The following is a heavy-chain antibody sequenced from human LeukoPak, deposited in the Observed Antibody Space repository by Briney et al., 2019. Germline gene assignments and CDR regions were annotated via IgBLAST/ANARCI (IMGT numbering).Heavy chain of an antibody. CDR3: ARLKTRYGDYVWFDP. CDR2: ISAYNGNT. CDR1: GYTFTSYG. V-gene: IGHV1-18*01. Sequence: ASVKVSCKASGYTFTSYGISWVRQAPGQGLEWMGWISAYNGNTNYAQKLQGRVTMTTDTSTSTAYMELRSLRPDDTAVYYCARLKTRYGDYVWFDPWGQGTLVTVSS. J-gene: IGHJ5*02. D-gene: IGHD4-17*01.